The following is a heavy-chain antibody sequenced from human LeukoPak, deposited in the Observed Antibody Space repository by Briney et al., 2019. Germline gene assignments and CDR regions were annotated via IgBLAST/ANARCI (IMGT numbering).Heavy chain of an antibody. CDR3: AQWLVDFDY. CDR2: INPTSGGT. CDR1: EYTFTDYY. D-gene: IGHD6-19*01. V-gene: IGHV1-2*02. J-gene: IGHJ4*02. Sequence: RASVKVSCKASEYTFTDYYIHWVRLAPGQGLEWMGWINPTSGGTHYAQKFQGRVTMTRDTSISTAYMELKSLRSDDTAVYYCAQWLVDFDYWGQGTLVTVSS.